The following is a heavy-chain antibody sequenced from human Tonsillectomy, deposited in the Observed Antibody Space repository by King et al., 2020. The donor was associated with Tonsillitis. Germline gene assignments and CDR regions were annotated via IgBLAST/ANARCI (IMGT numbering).Heavy chain of an antibody. CDR2: IIGSGGST. CDR3: AKGAYDSSYSLDY. Sequence: EVQLVESGGGLVHPGGSLRLSCAASGFTFSNYAMSWVRQAPGKGLEWVSAIIGSGGSTYYTDSVKGRFTISRDNSKNTLYLQMNSLRAEDTAVYYCAKGAYDSSYSLDYWGQGTLVTVSS. D-gene: IGHD3-22*01. V-gene: IGHV3-23*04. J-gene: IGHJ4*02. CDR1: GFTFSNYA.